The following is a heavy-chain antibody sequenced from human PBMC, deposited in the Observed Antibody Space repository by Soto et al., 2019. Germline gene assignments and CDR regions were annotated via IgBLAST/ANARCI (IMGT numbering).Heavy chain of an antibody. CDR3: AHRRDIAAAGTHYYYYYMGV. J-gene: IGHJ6*03. Sequence: SGPTLVNPTQTLTLTCTFSGFSLSTSGVGVGWIRQPPGKALEWLALIYWDDDKRYSPSLKSRLTITKDTSKNQVVLTMTNMDPVDTATYYCAHRRDIAAAGTHYYYYYMGVWGKGTTVTVSS. D-gene: IGHD6-13*01. CDR2: IYWDDDK. CDR1: GFSLSTSGVG. V-gene: IGHV2-5*02.